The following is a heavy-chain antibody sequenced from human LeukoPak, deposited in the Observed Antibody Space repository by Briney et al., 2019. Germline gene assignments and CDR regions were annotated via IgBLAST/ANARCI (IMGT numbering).Heavy chain of an antibody. CDR1: GYTFTGYY. Sequence: ASVKVSCKASGYTFTGYYMHWVRQAPGQGLEWMGWINPNSGGTNYAQKFQGRVTMTRDTSISTAYMELSRLRSDDTAVYYCAGERWRYYYYMDVWGKGTTVTVSS. D-gene: IGHD6-13*01. V-gene: IGHV1-2*02. CDR2: INPNSGGT. J-gene: IGHJ6*03. CDR3: AGERWRYYYYMDV.